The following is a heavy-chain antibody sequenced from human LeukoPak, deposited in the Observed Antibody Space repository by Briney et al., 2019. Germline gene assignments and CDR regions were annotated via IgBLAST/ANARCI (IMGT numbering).Heavy chain of an antibody. V-gene: IGHV3-21*01. CDR3: ARRGYHDYSGFDY. D-gene: IGHD3-16*01. CDR2: ISGWSSDI. CDR1: GFTFSSYW. Sequence: GGSLRLSCAASGFTFSSYWMHWVRQAPGKGLEWVSSISGWSSDIYDADSVKGRFTISRDNSKNSLYLQMKSLRAEDTALYYCARRGYHDYSGFDYWGQGTLVTVSS. J-gene: IGHJ4*02.